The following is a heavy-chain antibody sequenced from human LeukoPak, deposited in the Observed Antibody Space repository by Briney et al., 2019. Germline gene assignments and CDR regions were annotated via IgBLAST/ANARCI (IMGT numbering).Heavy chain of an antibody. J-gene: IGHJ4*02. CDR2: IYPRDGST. Sequence: VASVTPSCEASGYTFTSNYIHWVRHAPGHGLEWMGMIYPRDGSTSYAQKFQGRVTGTRDTSTSTVHMELSGLRSEDTAVYYCARDQEGFDYWGQGTLVTVSS. CDR3: ARDQEGFDY. CDR1: GYTFTSNY. V-gene: IGHV1-46*01.